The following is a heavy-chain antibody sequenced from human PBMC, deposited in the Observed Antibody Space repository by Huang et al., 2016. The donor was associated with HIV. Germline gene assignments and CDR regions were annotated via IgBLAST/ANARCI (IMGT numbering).Heavy chain of an antibody. CDR2: TSPTLGTA. V-gene: IGHV1-69*01. CDR3: ATVDYYDTSGPQRGYFDN. Sequence: QVQLVQSGAEVKKPGSSVKVSCKASGGSFRNFTIGWVRQAPGQGLEWMGGTSPTLGTANYDKKFQGRVTIIADESTSTAYMELSSLRSEDTAVYYCATVDYYDTSGPQRGYFDNWGQGTLVTVSS. J-gene: IGHJ4*02. CDR1: GGSFRNFT. D-gene: IGHD3-22*01.